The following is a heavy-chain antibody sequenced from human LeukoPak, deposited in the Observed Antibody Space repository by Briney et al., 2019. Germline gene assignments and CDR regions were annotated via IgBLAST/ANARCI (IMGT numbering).Heavy chain of an antibody. Sequence: PSQTLSLTCAVSGGSISSGGYSWSWIRQPPGKGLEWIGYIYHSGSTYYNPSPKSRVTISVDRSKNQFSLKLSSVTAADTAVYYCARGVVPAEYYFDYWGQGTLVTVSS. D-gene: IGHD2-2*01. CDR2: IYHSGST. CDR1: GGSISSGGYS. CDR3: ARGVVPAEYYFDY. J-gene: IGHJ4*02. V-gene: IGHV4-30-2*01.